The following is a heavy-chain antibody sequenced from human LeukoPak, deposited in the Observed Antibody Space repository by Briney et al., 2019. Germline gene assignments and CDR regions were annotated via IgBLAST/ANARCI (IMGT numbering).Heavy chain of an antibody. CDR1: GGSFSGYY. CDR2: INHSGST. V-gene: IGHV4-34*01. J-gene: IGHJ5*02. Sequence: SETLSLTCAVYGGSFSGYYWSWIRQPPGKGLEWIGEINHSGSTNYNPSLKSRVTISVDTSKNQFALKLSSVTAADTAVYYCARAIDSSGYQHKGFGPWGQGTLVTVSS. CDR3: ARAIDSSGYQHKGFGP. D-gene: IGHD3-22*01.